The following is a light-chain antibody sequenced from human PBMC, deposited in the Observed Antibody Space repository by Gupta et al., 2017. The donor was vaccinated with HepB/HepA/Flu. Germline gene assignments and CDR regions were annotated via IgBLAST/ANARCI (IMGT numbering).Light chain of an antibody. Sequence: QVVLTQSPSASASLGASVKLTCTLSSGHSRYAIAWHQQQPEKGPRYLMKVNSDGSHSKGDGIPDRFSGSSSGAERYLTISSLQSEDEDDYYCQTWATGIRVFGGGTKLTVL. J-gene: IGLJ3*02. CDR3: QTWATGIRV. CDR2: VNSDGSH. V-gene: IGLV4-69*01. CDR1: SGHSRYA.